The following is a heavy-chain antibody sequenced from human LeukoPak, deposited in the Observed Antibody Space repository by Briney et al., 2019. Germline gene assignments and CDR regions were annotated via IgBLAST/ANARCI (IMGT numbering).Heavy chain of an antibody. Sequence: PSETLSLTCTVSGGSISSYYWSWIRQPPRKGLEWIGYIYYSGSTNYNPSLKSRVTISVDTSKNQFSLKLSSVTAADTAVYYCARGGGTTKYYYYGMDVWGQGTTVTVSS. D-gene: IGHD1-1*01. CDR2: IYYSGST. J-gene: IGHJ6*02. V-gene: IGHV4-59*01. CDR3: ARGGGTTKYYYYGMDV. CDR1: GGSISSYY.